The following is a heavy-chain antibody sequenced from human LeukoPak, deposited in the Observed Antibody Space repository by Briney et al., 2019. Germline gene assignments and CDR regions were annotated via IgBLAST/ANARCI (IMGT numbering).Heavy chain of an antibody. CDR1: GFTFDDYA. CDR2: IDGDGSTT. D-gene: IGHD2-15*01. J-gene: IGHJ4*02. Sequence: GRSLRLSCAASGFTFDDYAMHWVRQAPGKGLVWVSRIDGDGSTTNYVDSVKGRFTISRDNAKNTLYLQMNSLRADDTAVYYCASGLPGVTANDYWGQGTLVTVSS. V-gene: IGHV3-74*01. CDR3: ASGLPGVTANDY.